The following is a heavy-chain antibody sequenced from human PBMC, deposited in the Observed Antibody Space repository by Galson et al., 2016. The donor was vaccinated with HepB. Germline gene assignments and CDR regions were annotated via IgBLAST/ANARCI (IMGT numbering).Heavy chain of an antibody. J-gene: IGHJ4*02. CDR1: GFTFRSYG. V-gene: IGHV3-33*01. CDR2: IWYDVNKK. Sequence: SLRLSCAASGFTFRSYGMHWVRQAPGKGLEWVAVIWYDVNKKYYADSVEGRFTISRDKSQNTLYLQMNSLRAEDTAVYYCARELGELLARRGFDYWGQGTLVTVSS. CDR3: ARELGELLARRGFDY. D-gene: IGHD1-26*01.